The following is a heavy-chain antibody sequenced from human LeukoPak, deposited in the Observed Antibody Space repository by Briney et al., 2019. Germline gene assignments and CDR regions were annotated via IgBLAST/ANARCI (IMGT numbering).Heavy chain of an antibody. CDR3: AKDRGYYYDSLVA. D-gene: IGHD3-22*01. V-gene: IGHV3-30*18. CDR1: GFTFSSYG. J-gene: IGHJ3*01. Sequence: QPGGSLRLSCAASGFTFSSYGMHWVRQAPGKGLEWVAVISYDGSNKYYADSVKGRFTISRDNSKNTLYLQMNSLRAEDTAVYYCAKDRGYYYDSLVAWGQGTMVTVSS. CDR2: ISYDGSNK.